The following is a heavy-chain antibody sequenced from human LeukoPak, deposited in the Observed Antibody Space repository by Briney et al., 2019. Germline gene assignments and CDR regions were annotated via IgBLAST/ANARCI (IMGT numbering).Heavy chain of an antibody. V-gene: IGHV3-30*18. Sequence: GRSLRLSCAASGFTFSSYGMHWVRQAPGKGLEWVAVISSDGSNAHYADSVKGRFTMSRDNSKNTLFVQMNSLRAEDTAVYYCAKDLSGRKGPFDYWGQGTLVTVSS. CDR2: ISSDGSNA. D-gene: IGHD3-10*01. J-gene: IGHJ4*02. CDR1: GFTFSSYG. CDR3: AKDLSGRKGPFDY.